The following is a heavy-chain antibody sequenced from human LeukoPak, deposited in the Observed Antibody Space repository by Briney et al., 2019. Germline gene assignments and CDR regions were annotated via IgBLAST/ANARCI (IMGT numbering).Heavy chain of an antibody. CDR3: ARGGDSSGLNRFAY. CDR2: ISTYNGNT. J-gene: IGHJ4*02. V-gene: IGHV1-18*01. Sequence: GASVKVSCKASGYTFTSYGISWVRQAPGQGPEWMGWISTYNGNTNYAQKLQGRVTMTRDTSTSTAYMELRSLRSDDTAVYYCARGGDSSGLNRFAYWGQGTLVTVSS. D-gene: IGHD3-22*01. CDR1: GYTFTSYG.